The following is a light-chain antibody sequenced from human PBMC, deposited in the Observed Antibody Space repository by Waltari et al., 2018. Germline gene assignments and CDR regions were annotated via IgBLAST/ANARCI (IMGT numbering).Light chain of an antibody. CDR1: SSDVGRYNF. J-gene: IGLJ1*01. Sequence: QSALTQPASVSGSPGQSITISCTGTSSDVGRYNFVSWFQQHPGNAPKLVIHDVSGRPSGVSSRFSGSKSGNTASLTISGLQAEDEADYYCFSYTSFNTRVFGTGTKVTVL. V-gene: IGLV2-14*03. CDR2: DVS. CDR3: FSYTSFNTRV.